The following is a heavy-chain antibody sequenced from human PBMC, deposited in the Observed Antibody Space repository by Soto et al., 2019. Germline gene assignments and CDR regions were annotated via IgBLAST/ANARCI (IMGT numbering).Heavy chain of an antibody. D-gene: IGHD6-13*01. V-gene: IGHV4-4*07. J-gene: IGHJ6*02. CDR1: VDAITTYY. CDR3: ARYSNNWFQTEGMDV. Sequence: SESLSLTCTVSVDAITTYYWSWIRQPAGKGLEWIGRIDTSGNTNYNPSLKSRVTMSVDTSTKQFSLKLTAVTAADTAVYYCARYSNNWFQTEGMDVWGQGTTLTVSS. CDR2: IDTSGNT.